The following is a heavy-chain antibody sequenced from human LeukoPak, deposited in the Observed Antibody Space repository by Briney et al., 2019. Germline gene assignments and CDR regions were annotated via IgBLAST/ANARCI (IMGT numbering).Heavy chain of an antibody. CDR2: IYTSGST. CDR1: GPSISSGSHH. D-gene: IGHD3-10*01. Sequence: PSQTLSLTCTVSGPSISSGSHHWSWIRQPAGKGLEWIGRIYTSGSTNYNPSLKSRVSISVDMSKNQFSLKLSSVTAADTAVYYCARDKGGFLYFGEYDPWGQGTLVTVSS. CDR3: ARDKGGFLYFGEYDP. V-gene: IGHV4-61*02. J-gene: IGHJ5*02.